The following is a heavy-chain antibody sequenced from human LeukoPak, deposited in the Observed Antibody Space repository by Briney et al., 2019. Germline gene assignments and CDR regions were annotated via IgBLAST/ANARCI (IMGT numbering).Heavy chain of an antibody. CDR2: INPNSGGT. CDR1: GYTFTGYY. CDR3: ARSLSLGELSCSHF. J-gene: IGHJ4*02. V-gene: IGHV1-2*02. Sequence: ASVKVSCKASGYTFTGYYMHWVRQAPGQGLEWMGWINPNSGGTNYAQKFQGRVTMTRDTSISTAYMELSRLRSDDTAVYYCARSLSLGELSCSHFWGQGTLVTVSS. D-gene: IGHD3-16*02.